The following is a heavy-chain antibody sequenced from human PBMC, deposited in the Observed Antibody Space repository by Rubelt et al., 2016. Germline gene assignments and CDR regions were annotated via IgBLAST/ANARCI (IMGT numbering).Heavy chain of an antibody. Sequence: QVQLQESGPGLVKPSETLSLTCTVSGGSISSYYWSWIRQPPGKGLEWIGEINHSGSTNYNPSLKSRVTRSVDPSKNQFSLKLSSVTAADTAVYYCARGIWGSGYPYWGQGTLVTVSS. J-gene: IGHJ4*02. V-gene: IGHV4-59*12. CDR1: GGSISSYY. D-gene: IGHD3-22*01. CDR3: ARGIWGSGYPY. CDR2: INHSGST.